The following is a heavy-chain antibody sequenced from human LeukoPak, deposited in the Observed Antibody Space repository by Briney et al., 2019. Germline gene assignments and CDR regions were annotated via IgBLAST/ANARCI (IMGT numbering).Heavy chain of an antibody. V-gene: IGHV1-2*02. D-gene: IGHD2-21*01. Sequence: ASVKVSCKASGYTFTGYYIHWVRQAPGQGLEWMGWINPNSGGTNYAQKFQGRVTMTRDTSISTACMELSRLRSDDTAVYYCARDRGQAYCGGDCYSGAFDIWGQGTMVTVSS. CDR2: INPNSGGT. CDR3: ARDRGQAYCGGDCYSGAFDI. J-gene: IGHJ3*02. CDR1: GYTFTGYY.